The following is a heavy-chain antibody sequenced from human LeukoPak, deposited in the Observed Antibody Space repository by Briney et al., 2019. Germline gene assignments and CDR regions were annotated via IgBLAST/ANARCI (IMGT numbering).Heavy chain of an antibody. CDR3: AKKANWNEFDY. CDR1: GFTFDDYG. Sequence: GGSLRLSCAASGFTFDDYGMSWVRQAPGKGLEWVSGINWNGGSTGYADSVKGRFTISRDNAKNSLYLQMNSLRAEDTAVYYCAKKANWNEFDYWGQGTLVTVSS. CDR2: INWNGGST. D-gene: IGHD1-1*01. J-gene: IGHJ4*02. V-gene: IGHV3-20*04.